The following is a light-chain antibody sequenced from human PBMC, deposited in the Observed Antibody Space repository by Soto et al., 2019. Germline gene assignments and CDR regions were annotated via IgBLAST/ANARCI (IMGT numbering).Light chain of an antibody. J-gene: IGLJ2*01. CDR2: STD. V-gene: IGLV1-47*01. Sequence: QSVLTQSPSASGTPGQRVTVSCSGSSSNIGTNYVYWYQQLPGTAPKVLIYSTDKWPSGVPDRFSGSKSGTSASLAISGLRSEDEADYYCAAWDDSVSGPVFGGGTKLTVL. CDR1: SSNIGTNY. CDR3: AAWDDSVSGPV.